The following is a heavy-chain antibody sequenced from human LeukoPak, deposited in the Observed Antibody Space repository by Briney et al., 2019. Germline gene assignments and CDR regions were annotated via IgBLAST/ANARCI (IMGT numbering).Heavy chain of an antibody. D-gene: IGHD3-3*01. CDR3: AKAEPSYDFWSGYPADY. CDR1: GFTFSSYA. J-gene: IGHJ4*02. Sequence: PGGSLRLSCAASGFTFSSYAMSWVRQAPGKGLEWVSVISGSGGSTYYADSVKGRFTISRDNSKNTLYLQMNSLRAEDTAVYYCAKAEPSYDFWSGYPADYWGQGTLVTVSS. CDR2: ISGSGGST. V-gene: IGHV3-23*01.